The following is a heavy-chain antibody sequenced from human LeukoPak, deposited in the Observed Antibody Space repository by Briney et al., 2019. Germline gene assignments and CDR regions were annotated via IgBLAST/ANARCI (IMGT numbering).Heavy chain of an antibody. J-gene: IGHJ6*02. CDR1: GFTFSSYG. Sequence: GGSLRLSCAASGFTFSSYGMHWVRQAPGKGLEWGAVISYDGSNKYYADSVKGGFTICRDNSKNTLYLQMNRLRAEDTAVYYCAKDQGIVVAHYGMDVWGQGTTVTVSS. CDR3: AKDQGIVVAHYGMDV. V-gene: IGHV3-30*18. CDR2: ISYDGSNK. D-gene: IGHD2-15*01.